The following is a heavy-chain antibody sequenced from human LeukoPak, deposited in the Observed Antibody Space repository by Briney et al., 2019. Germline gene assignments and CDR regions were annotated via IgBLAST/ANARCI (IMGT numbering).Heavy chain of an antibody. V-gene: IGHV3-9*01. J-gene: IGHJ4*02. Sequence: PGRSLRLSCAASGFTFDDYAMHWVRQAPGKGLEWVSGISWNSGSIGYADSVKGRFTISRDNAKNSLYLQMNSLRAEDTALYYCAKAVAGTWGPVPFDYWGQGTLVTVSS. CDR2: ISWNSGSI. CDR3: AKAVAGTWGPVPFDY. D-gene: IGHD6-19*01. CDR1: GFTFDDYA.